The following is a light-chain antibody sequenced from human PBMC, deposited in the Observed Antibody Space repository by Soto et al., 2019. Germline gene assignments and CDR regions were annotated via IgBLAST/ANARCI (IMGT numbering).Light chain of an antibody. Sequence: EIVLTQSPATLSLSPGDRATLSCRASHSVGRLLAWYQQKPGQAPRLLIYFASNRATGIPPRCSGSGSGTDFTLTIDSLEPEDFALFYCQQRSAWPWTFGQGTRVEIK. CDR3: QQRSAWPWT. CDR2: FAS. J-gene: IGKJ1*01. V-gene: IGKV3-11*01. CDR1: HSVGRL.